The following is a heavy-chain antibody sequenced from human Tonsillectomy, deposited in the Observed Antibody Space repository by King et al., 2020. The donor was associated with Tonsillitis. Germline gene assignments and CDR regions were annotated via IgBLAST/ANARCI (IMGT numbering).Heavy chain of an antibody. Sequence: VQLVESGGGVVQPGRSLRLSCAASGFTFSSYGMHWVRQAPGKGLEGVAVISYDGSNKYYADSVKGRFTISRDNSKNTLYLQMKNLRAEDTAVYYCAKEWHIVVITARPPFDYWGQGTLVTVSS. CDR2: ISYDGSNK. V-gene: IGHV3-30*18. CDR3: AKEWHIVVITARPPFDY. CDR1: GFTFSSYG. J-gene: IGHJ4*02. D-gene: IGHD2-21*01.